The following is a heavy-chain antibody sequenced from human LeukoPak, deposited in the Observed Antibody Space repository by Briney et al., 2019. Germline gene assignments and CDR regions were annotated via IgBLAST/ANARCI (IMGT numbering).Heavy chain of an antibody. V-gene: IGHV4-39*07. Sequence: PSETLPLTCTVSGGSISTSRYYWGWIRQPPGKGLEWIGSIYHSGSTFYNPSLRSRVTISVDTSTNQFSLKLSSVTAADTAVYYCARDVLGENSGYYFPFDYWGQGILVTVSS. CDR3: ARDVLGENSGYYFPFDY. CDR2: IYHSGST. CDR1: GGSISTSRYY. J-gene: IGHJ4*02. D-gene: IGHD3-22*01.